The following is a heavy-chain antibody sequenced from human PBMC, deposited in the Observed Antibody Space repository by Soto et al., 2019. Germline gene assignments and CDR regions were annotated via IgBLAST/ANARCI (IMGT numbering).Heavy chain of an antibody. CDR2: IYHSGSI. CDR3: ARVKASGVNFDY. CDR1: GGPISSGGYS. V-gene: IGHV4-30-2*01. Sequence: PSETLSLTCAVSGGPISSGGYSWSWVRQPPRKGLEGIGYIYHSGSIYYNPSLKSRVTISVDKSKNQFSLKLSSVTAADTAVYYCARVKASGVNFDYWGQGTLVTVSS. J-gene: IGHJ4*02. D-gene: IGHD3-10*01.